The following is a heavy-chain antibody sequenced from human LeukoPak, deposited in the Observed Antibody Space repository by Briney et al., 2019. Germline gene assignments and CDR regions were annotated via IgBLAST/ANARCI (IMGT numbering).Heavy chain of an antibody. CDR1: GGSISSGSYY. V-gene: IGHV4-61*02. J-gene: IGHJ6*03. D-gene: IGHD3-3*01. Sequence: RASQTLSLTCTVSGGSISSGSYYWSWIRQPAGKGLEWIGRIYTSGSTNYNPSLKSRVTISVDTSKNQFSLKLSSVTAADTAVYYCARDPTTLTIFGNYYYMDVWGKGTTVTVSS. CDR2: IYTSGST. CDR3: ARDPTTLTIFGNYYYMDV.